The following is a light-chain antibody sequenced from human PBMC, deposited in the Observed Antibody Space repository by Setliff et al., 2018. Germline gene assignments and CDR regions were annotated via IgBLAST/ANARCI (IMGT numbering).Light chain of an antibody. CDR3: SAWDDSLNACV. CDR2: SQN. Sequence: VLTQPPSASGTPGQLVTISCSGSSSNIGRRTVNWYQQVPGMAPKLLIYSQNQRPSGVPDRFSASKSGTSASLAISGLQSDDEADYYCSAWDDSLNACVFGTGTKGTVL. J-gene: IGLJ1*01. CDR1: SSNIGRRT. V-gene: IGLV1-44*01.